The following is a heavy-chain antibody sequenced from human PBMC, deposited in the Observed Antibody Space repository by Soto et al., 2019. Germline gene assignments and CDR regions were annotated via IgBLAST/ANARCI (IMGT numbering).Heavy chain of an antibody. CDR3: ARDPGYSGSYSHYYYYGMDV. CDR1: GYTFTSYG. D-gene: IGHD1-26*01. Sequence: QVQLVQSGAEVKKPGASVKVSCKASGYTFTSYGISWVRQAPGQGLEWMGWISAYNGNTNYAQKLQGRVTMTTDTSTSTAYMELRSLRSDDPAVYYCARDPGYSGSYSHYYYYGMDVWGQGTTVTVSS. J-gene: IGHJ6*02. V-gene: IGHV1-18*01. CDR2: ISAYNGNT.